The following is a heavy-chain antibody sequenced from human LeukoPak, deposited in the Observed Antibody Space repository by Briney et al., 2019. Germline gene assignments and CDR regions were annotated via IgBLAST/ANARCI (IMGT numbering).Heavy chain of an antibody. J-gene: IGHJ6*02. D-gene: IGHD3-10*01. CDR3: ASTITMVRRRNYGMDV. CDR1: GFTFSSYG. V-gene: IGHV3-30*03. CDR2: ISYDGSNK. Sequence: LRLSCAASGFTFSSYGMHWVRQAPGRGLEWVAVISYDGSNKYYADSVKGRFTISRDNSKNTLYLQMNSLRAEDTAVYYCASTITMVRRRNYGMDVWGQGTTVTVSS.